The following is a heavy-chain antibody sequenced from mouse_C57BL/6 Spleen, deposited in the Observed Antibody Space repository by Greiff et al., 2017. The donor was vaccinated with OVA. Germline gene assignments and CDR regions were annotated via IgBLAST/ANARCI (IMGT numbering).Heavy chain of an antibody. CDR2: IDPSDSYT. V-gene: IGHV1-59*01. CDR1: GYTFTSYW. CDR3: ARSGDYDDAWFAY. Sequence: QVQLQQPGAELVRPGTSVKLSCKASGYTFTSYWMHWVKQRPGQGLEWIGVIDPSDSYTNYNQKIKGKDTLKVDTAYRTAYMQIRSLTSEDSAVSYCARSGDYDDAWFAYWGQGTLVTVSA. J-gene: IGHJ3*01. D-gene: IGHD2-4*01.